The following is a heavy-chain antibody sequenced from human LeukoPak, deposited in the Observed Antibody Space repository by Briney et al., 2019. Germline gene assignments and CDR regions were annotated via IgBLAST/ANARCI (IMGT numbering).Heavy chain of an antibody. Sequence: GGPLRLSCAASGSIFSHYPMHWVGQAPGKGLEWVAVISFDGSNEYYSDSVKGRFAISRDNSKNTLYLQMSSLRAEDTAVYYCARARLVWTKYFDCWGQGTLVTVSS. J-gene: IGHJ4*02. CDR3: ARARLVWTKYFDC. CDR2: ISFDGSNE. CDR1: GSIFSHYP. V-gene: IGHV3-30*09. D-gene: IGHD2-8*01.